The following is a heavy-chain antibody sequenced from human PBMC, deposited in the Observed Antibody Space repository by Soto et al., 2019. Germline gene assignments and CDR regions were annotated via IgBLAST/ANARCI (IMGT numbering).Heavy chain of an antibody. CDR2: ISNDGSHF. V-gene: IGHV3-30*18. J-gene: IGHJ6*01. Sequence: PGGSLRFSCVGSGLNLTTFGMHWVRQAPGRGLEWMAVISNDGSHFYYADSVKGRFTISRDNSKNTLYLQMINLRPDDTGVYYCAKWARDSGDYYYYGVDVWGQGTTVTVSS. D-gene: IGHD3-10*01. CDR3: AKWARDSGDYYYYGVDV. CDR1: GLNLTTFG.